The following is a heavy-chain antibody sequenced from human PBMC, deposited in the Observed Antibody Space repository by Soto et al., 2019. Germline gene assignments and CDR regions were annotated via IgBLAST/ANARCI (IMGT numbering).Heavy chain of an antibody. D-gene: IGHD3-22*01. Sequence: GGSLRLSCAASGFTFSDYYMSWIRHAPGKGLEWVSYISSSSSYTNYADSVKGRFTISRDNAKNSLYLQMNSLRAEDTAVYYCARDTPNLDYYDCSGYYPTLVPYWGQRTLVIVSS. J-gene: IGHJ4*01. CDR3: ARDTPNLDYYDCSGYYPTLVPY. CDR1: GFTFSDYY. CDR2: ISSSSSYT. V-gene: IGHV3-11*06.